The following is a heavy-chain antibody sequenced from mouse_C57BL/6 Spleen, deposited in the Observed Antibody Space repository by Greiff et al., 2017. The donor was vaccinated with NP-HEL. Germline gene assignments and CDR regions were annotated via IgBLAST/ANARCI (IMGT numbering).Heavy chain of an antibody. Sequence: EVQRVESGGGLVKPGGSLKLSCAASGFTFSSYAMSWVRQTPEKRLEWVATISDGGSYTYYPDNVKGRFPISRDNAKNNLYLQMSHLKSEDTAMYYCARGDYDYDEVFAYWGQGTLVTVSA. CDR3: ARGDYDYDEVFAY. CDR2: ISDGGSYT. J-gene: IGHJ3*01. V-gene: IGHV5-4*01. D-gene: IGHD2-4*01. CDR1: GFTFSSYA.